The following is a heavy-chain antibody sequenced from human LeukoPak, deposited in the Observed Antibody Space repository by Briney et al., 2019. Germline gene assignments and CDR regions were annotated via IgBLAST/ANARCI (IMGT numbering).Heavy chain of an antibody. D-gene: IGHD6-19*01. V-gene: IGHV1-18*01. J-gene: IGHJ3*02. Sequence: ASVKVSCKASGYIFTNYGISWVRQAPGQGLEWMGWISAYNGNTNYAQKLQGRVTMTTDTSTSTAYMELRSLRSDDTAVYYCARDEQWLAARGAFDIWGQGTMVTVSS. CDR3: ARDEQWLAARGAFDI. CDR1: GYIFTNYG. CDR2: ISAYNGNT.